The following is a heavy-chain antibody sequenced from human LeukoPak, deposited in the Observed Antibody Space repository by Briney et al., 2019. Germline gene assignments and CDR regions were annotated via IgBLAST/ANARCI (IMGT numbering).Heavy chain of an antibody. Sequence: SSETQSLTCTVSGGSISSSSYYWGWIRQPPGMGLEWIGSIYYSGSTYYNPSLKSRVTISVDTSKNQFSLKLSSVTAADTAVYYCARQQRIVVVPSWFDPWGQGTLVTVSS. J-gene: IGHJ5*02. CDR3: ARQQRIVVVPSWFDP. D-gene: IGHD2-2*01. CDR1: GGSISSSSYY. V-gene: IGHV4-39*01. CDR2: IYYSGST.